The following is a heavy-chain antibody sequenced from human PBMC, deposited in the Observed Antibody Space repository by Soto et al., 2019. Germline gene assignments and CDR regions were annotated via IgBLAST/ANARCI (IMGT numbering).Heavy chain of an antibody. J-gene: IGHJ4*02. CDR3: ARGRENDVSRSFGH. CDR2: INPDGGHT. Sequence: QVQLVQSGAEVKRPGASVKISCKKSGYTFTDLYIHWVRQAPGRGFEWLGIINPDGGHTGYAQNFQGRLTMTGDTATKAVHIELTSLRSDGTAVYYCARGRENDVSRSFGHWGQGTLVTVSS. V-gene: IGHV1-46*01. D-gene: IGHD1-1*01. CDR1: GYTFTDLY.